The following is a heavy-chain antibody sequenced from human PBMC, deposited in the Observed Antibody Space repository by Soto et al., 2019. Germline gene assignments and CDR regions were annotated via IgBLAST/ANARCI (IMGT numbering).Heavy chain of an antibody. D-gene: IGHD2-21*01. Sequence: PGGSLRLGCTASGFSFSAAQMDWVHQAPGKGRGWVSYINDNSRAIFYADSVKGRFTISRDNAKDLLFLQMNSLRGEDTAVYYCTKDVTGYSMDVWGQGTTVTVSS. J-gene: IGHJ6*02. CDR1: GFSFSAAQ. CDR2: INDNSRAI. V-gene: IGHV3-48*03. CDR3: TKDVTGYSMDV.